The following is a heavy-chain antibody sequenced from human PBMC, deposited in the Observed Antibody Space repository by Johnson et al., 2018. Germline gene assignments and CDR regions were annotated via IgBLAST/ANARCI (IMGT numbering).Heavy chain of an antibody. CDR3: ASAAAPYYYYYMDV. V-gene: IGHV3-23*04. Sequence: EVQLVESGGGLVQPGGSLRLSCAASGFTFTSYAMNWVRQAPGKGLEWVSAISGSGGSTYYADSVKGRFTISRDNSKNTRYLQMNSLRPEDTAVYYWASAAAPYYYYYMDVWGKGTTVTVSS. CDR2: ISGSGGST. J-gene: IGHJ6*03. CDR1: GFTFTSYA. D-gene: IGHD2-15*01.